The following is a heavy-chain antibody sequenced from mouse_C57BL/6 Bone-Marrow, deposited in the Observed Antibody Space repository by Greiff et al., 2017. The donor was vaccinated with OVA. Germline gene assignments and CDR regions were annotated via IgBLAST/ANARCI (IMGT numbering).Heavy chain of an antibody. CDR3: ARRYYYGSSYRYFDV. Sequence: QVQLQQPGAELVKPGASVKISCKASGYAFSSYWMNWVKQRPGKGLEWIGQIYPGDGDTNYNGKFKGKATLTADKSSSTAYMQLSSLTSEDSAVYFCARRYYYGSSYRYFDVWGTGTTVTVSS. D-gene: IGHD1-1*01. J-gene: IGHJ1*03. CDR1: GYAFSSYW. CDR2: IYPGDGDT. V-gene: IGHV1-80*01.